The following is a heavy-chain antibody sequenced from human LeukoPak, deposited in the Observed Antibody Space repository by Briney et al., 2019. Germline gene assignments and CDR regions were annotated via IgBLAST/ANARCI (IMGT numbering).Heavy chain of an antibody. D-gene: IGHD5-24*01. CDR3: ARDNSYVGDGYNYAFDI. CDR1: GYTFTSYG. J-gene: IGHJ3*02. CDR2: ISAYNGNT. V-gene: IGHV1-18*01. Sequence: GASVKVSCKASGYTFTSYGISWVRQAPGQGLEWMGWISAYNGNTNYAQKLQGRVTMTTDTSTSTAYMERRSLRSDDTAVYYCARDNSYVGDGYNYAFDIWGQGTMVTVSS.